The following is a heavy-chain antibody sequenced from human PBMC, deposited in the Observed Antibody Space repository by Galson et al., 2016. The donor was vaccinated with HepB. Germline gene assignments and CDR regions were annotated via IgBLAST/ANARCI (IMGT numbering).Heavy chain of an antibody. V-gene: IGHV2-5*02. D-gene: IGHD3-10*01. CDR2: IFWDDEK. J-gene: IGHJ4*02. Sequence: PALVKPTQTLTLTCTFSGFSLSTTGVGVGWVRQPPGKALEWLALIFWDDEKRYRPSLGSRISITKNTAKNQVVLTMTNMHPVDTSTYYCVHRAFLYHVGSTNYYNVFDFWGQGALVTVSS. CDR1: GFSLSTTGVG. CDR3: VHRAFLYHVGSTNYYNVFDF.